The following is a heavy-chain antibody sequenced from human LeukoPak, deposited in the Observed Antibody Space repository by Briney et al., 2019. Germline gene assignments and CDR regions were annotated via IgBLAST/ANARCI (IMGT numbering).Heavy chain of an antibody. CDR3: ARSYDYVWGSYRYTDYFDY. CDR2: IYYSGST. V-gene: IGHV4-61*01. D-gene: IGHD3-16*02. J-gene: IGHJ4*02. Sequence: SETLSLTCTVSGGSVSSGSYHWSWIRQPPGKGLEWVGYIYYSGSTNYNPSLKSRATISVDTSKNEISLKLSSVTAADTAVYYCARSYDYVWGSYRYTDYFDYWGQGTLVTVSS. CDR1: GGSVSSGSYH.